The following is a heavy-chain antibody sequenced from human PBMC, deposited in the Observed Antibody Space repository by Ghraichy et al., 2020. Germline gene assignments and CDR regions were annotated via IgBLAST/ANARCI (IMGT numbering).Heavy chain of an antibody. Sequence: GGSLRLSCAASGFSVSNSFMNWVRQTPGKGLEWVSIIFRRGATDYADSVKGRFTISRDSSKNTLYLQMNNLRVEDTSVYFFASSLIRETIINDWGQGTLVTVSS. CDR1: GFSVSNSF. V-gene: IGHV3-66*01. CDR2: IFRRGAT. J-gene: IGHJ4*02. CDR3: ASSLIRETIIND. D-gene: IGHD3-10*01.